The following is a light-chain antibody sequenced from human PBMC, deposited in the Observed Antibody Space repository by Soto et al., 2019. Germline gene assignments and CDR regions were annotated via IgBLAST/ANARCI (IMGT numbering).Light chain of an antibody. CDR3: QHYQSGHPIT. V-gene: IGKV3D-15*01. CDR2: GAS. CDR1: QSVSNN. Sequence: EIVMTQSPATLSVSPGVRATLSCRASQSVSNNLAWYQQKPGQAPRLLISGASSRATGIPDRFTGSGSETSFTLTISRLEPEDFALYYCQHYQSGHPITFGQGTRLEIK. J-gene: IGKJ5*01.